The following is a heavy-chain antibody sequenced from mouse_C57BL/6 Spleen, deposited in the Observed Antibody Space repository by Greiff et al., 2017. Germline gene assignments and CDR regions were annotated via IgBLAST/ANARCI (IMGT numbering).Heavy chain of an antibody. CDR1: GYTFTSYW. D-gene: IGHD2-4*01. J-gene: IGHJ3*01. Sequence: QVQLQQSGAELVKPGASVKLSCKASGYTFTSYWMHWVKQRPGQGLEWIGMFHPNRGSTNYNEKFKNKATLTVDKSSSTAYLQLSSLTSEDAAVDYYARWDYDSRQGCAYWGQGTLVTVSA. V-gene: IGHV1-64*01. CDR3: ARWDYDSRQGCAY. CDR2: FHPNRGST.